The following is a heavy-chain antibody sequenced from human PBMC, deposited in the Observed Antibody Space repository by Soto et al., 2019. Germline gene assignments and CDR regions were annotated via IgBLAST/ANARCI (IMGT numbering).Heavy chain of an antibody. CDR2: ISGSGGST. J-gene: IGHJ5*02. V-gene: IGHV3-23*01. CDR3: AKDEGSSSWLEYNWFDP. Sequence: PGGSLRLSCAASGFTFSSYSMNWVRQAPGKGLEWVSAISGSGGSTYYADSVKGRFTISRDNSKNTLYLQMNSLRAEDTAVYYCAKDEGSSSWLEYNWFDPWGQGTPVTVSS. D-gene: IGHD6-13*01. CDR1: GFTFSSYS.